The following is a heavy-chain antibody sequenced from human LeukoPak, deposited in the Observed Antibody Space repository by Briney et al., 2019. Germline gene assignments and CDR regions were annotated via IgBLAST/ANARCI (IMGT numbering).Heavy chain of an antibody. J-gene: IGHJ6*03. Sequence: GGSLRLSCAASGFTFSTYSMNWVRQAPGKGLEGVSSISISSSYIYYADSVKGRFTISRDNAKKSVYLQMNSLRVEDTAVYYCARAYSERYGLGYYYMDVWGKGTTVTISS. D-gene: IGHD1-26*01. CDR3: ARAYSERYGLGYYYMDV. V-gene: IGHV3-21*01. CDR1: GFTFSTYS. CDR2: ISISSSYI.